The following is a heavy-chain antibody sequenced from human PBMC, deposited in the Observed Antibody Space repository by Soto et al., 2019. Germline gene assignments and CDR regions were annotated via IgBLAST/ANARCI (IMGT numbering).Heavy chain of an antibody. CDR3: AKGSDSSSWNNWFDP. Sequence: EVHLLESGGGLVQPGGSLRLSCAASGFTFSSYAMSWVRQAPGKGLEWVSGISGSGDSTYDADSVKGRFTISRDNSRNTLYLQMNRLRVDDTALYYSAKGSDSSSWNNWFDPWGRGALVTVSS. D-gene: IGHD6-13*01. CDR1: GFTFSSYA. V-gene: IGHV3-23*01. J-gene: IGHJ5*02. CDR2: ISGSGDST.